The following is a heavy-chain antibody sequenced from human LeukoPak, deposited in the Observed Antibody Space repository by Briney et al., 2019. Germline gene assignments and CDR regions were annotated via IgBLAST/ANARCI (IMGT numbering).Heavy chain of an antibody. CDR2: ISGSGGST. CDR3: AADLSGAAAGIIAFDY. Sequence: GGSLRLSCAASGFTFSSYAMSWVRQAPGKGLEWVSAISGSGGSTYYADSVKGRFTISRDNSKNTLYLQMNSLRSEDTAVYYCAADLSGAAAGIIAFDYWGQGTLVTVSS. V-gene: IGHV3-23*01. J-gene: IGHJ4*02. D-gene: IGHD6-13*01. CDR1: GFTFSSYA.